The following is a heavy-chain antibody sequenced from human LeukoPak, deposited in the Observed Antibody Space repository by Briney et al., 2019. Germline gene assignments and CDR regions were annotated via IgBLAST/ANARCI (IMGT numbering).Heavy chain of an antibody. CDR2: INHSGST. CDR3: ARKAAYCSSTKAASEGFDY. J-gene: IGHJ4*02. CDR1: GGSFSGYY. Sequence: KPSETLSLTCAVYGGSFSGYYWSWIRQPPGKGLEWIGEINHSGSTNYNPSLKSRVTISVDTSKNQFSLKLSSVTAADTAVYYCARKAAYCSSTKAASEGFDYWGQGTLVTVSS. V-gene: IGHV4-34*01. D-gene: IGHD2-2*01.